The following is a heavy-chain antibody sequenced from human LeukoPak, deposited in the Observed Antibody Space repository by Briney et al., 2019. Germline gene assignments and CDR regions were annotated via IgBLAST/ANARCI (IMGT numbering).Heavy chain of an antibody. CDR2: IYHSGST. D-gene: IGHD6-13*01. Sequence: SETLSLTCTVSGGSISSGGYYWSWIRQPPGKGLEWIGYIYHSGSTYYNPSLKSRVTISVDRSKNQFSLKLSSVTAADTAVYYCARESNGYSSSWYDYWGQGTLVTVFS. J-gene: IGHJ4*02. CDR1: GGSISSGGYY. V-gene: IGHV4-30-2*01. CDR3: ARESNGYSSSWYDY.